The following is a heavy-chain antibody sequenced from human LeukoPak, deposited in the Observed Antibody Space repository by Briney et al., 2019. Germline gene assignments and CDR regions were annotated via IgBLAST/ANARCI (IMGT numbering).Heavy chain of an antibody. CDR3: ARLPYYYYYMDV. CDR1: GGSISSYY. CDR2: IYYSGST. V-gene: IGHV4-59*05. Sequence: NPSETLSLTCTVSGGSISSYYWSWIRQPPGKGLEWIGSIYYSGSTYYNPSLKSRVTISVDTSKNQFSLKLNSVTAADTAVYYCARLPYYYYYMDVWGKGTTVTVSS. J-gene: IGHJ6*03. D-gene: IGHD2-21*02.